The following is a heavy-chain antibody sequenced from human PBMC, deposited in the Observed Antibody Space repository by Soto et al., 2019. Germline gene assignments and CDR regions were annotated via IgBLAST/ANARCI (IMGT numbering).Heavy chain of an antibody. V-gene: IGHV1-69*13. Sequence: WASVKVSCKASGGTFSSYAISWVRQAPGQGLEWMGGIIPIFGTANYAQKFQGRVTITADESTSTAYMELSSLRSEDTAVYYCARDSIPSSIVGATLDYWGQGTLVTVSS. CDR1: GGTFSSYA. D-gene: IGHD1-26*01. CDR2: IIPIFGTA. CDR3: ARDSIPSSIVGATLDY. J-gene: IGHJ4*02.